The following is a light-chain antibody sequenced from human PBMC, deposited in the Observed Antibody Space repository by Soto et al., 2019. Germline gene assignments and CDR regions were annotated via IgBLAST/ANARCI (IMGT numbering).Light chain of an antibody. Sequence: QSVLTQPASVSGSPGQSITISCTGTSRDVGGYVSWYQQHPGKAPKLMIYKVSNRPSGVSNRFSGSKSGNTASLTISGLQAEDEADYYCRSYTSSNTVVFGGGTKLTVL. J-gene: IGLJ2*01. CDR1: SRDVGGY. V-gene: IGLV2-14*01. CDR2: KVS. CDR3: RSYTSSNTVV.